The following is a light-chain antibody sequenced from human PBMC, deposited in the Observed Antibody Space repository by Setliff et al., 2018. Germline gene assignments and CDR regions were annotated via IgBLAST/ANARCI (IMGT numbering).Light chain of an antibody. Sequence: QSVLTQPRSVSASPGQSVTISCTGTNRDVGGFNPVSWYQHYPGKAPKFMIYDVNKRPSGVPDRFSGSKSGNTASLTISGLQAEDEADYYCCSYAGGNTFYVFGTGTKVTVL. J-gene: IGLJ1*01. CDR3: CSYAGGNTFYV. CDR1: NRDVGGFNP. V-gene: IGLV2-11*01. CDR2: DVN.